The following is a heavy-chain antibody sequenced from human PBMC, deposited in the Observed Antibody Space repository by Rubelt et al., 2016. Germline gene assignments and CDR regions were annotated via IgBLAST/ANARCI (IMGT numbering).Heavy chain of an antibody. CDR3: AIYDFWSGYYLDY. D-gene: IGHD3-3*01. V-gene: IGHV5-10-1*03. J-gene: IGHJ4*02. CDR2: IDPSAPYT. CDR1: GYSFTSYW. Sequence: EVQLVQSGAEVKKPGESLRISCKGSGYSFTSYWISWVRQMPGKGLEWMGRIDPSAPYTNYSPSFQGHVTISADKSISTAYLRWSSLKASDTAMYYCAIYDFWSGYYLDYWGQGTLVTVSS.